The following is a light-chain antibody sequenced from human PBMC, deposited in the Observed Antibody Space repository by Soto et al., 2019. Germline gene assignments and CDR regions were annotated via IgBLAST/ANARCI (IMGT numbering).Light chain of an antibody. Sequence: QSVLTQPRSVSGSPGQSVTISCTGTSSDVGGYNYVSWYQQHPGKAPKVMIYDVSQRPSGVPDLFSGSKSGNTASLTISGLQAEDEADYYCCSYAGRYIWLFGGGTKLTVL. V-gene: IGLV2-11*01. CDR1: SSDVGGYNY. CDR3: CSYAGRYIWL. CDR2: DVS. J-gene: IGLJ3*02.